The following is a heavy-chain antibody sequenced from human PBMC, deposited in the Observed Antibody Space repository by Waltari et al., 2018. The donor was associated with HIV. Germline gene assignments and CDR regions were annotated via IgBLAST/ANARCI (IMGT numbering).Heavy chain of an antibody. V-gene: IGHV3-15*01. D-gene: IGHD3-10*01. Sequence: EVQLVESGGDLLKPGGFLRLSCAASGFTLNGVRMRWVRQAPGKGLEWVGRIKTKGDGGATDYAAAVKGRFTISRDDSKNTVYLQMNSLKIEDTAVYYCTSEEDYGSGSHFDYWGQGTLVTVSS. J-gene: IGHJ4*02. CDR3: TSEEDYGSGSHFDY. CDR1: GFTLNGVR. CDR2: IKTKGDGGAT.